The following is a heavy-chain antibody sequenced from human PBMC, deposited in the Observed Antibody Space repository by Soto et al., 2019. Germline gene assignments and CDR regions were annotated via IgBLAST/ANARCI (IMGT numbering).Heavy chain of an antibody. J-gene: IGHJ6*02. D-gene: IGHD2-2*01. CDR2: INPNSGGT. Sequence: VASVKVSCKASGYTFTGYYMHWVRQAPGQGLERMGWINPNSGGTNYAQKFQGRVTMTRDTSISTAYVELSRLRSDDTAVYYCAREERYCSSTSCPLGYYYYYYGMDVWGQGTTVTVSS. CDR3: AREERYCSSTSCPLGYYYYYYGMDV. V-gene: IGHV1-2*02. CDR1: GYTFTGYY.